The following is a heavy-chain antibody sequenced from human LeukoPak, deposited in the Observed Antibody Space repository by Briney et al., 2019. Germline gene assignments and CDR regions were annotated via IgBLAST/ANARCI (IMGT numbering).Heavy chain of an antibody. CDR2: INQDGSAK. CDR3: ARKTYYYDTSPAGWFDT. J-gene: IGHJ5*02. CDR1: GFTFSSYE. Sequence: GGSLRLSCAASGFTFSSYEMHWVRQTPGKGLEWVANINQDGSAKNYMDSVEGRFTISRDNAKNSLYLQMDSLSAEDTAIYYCARKTYYYDTSPAGWFDTWGQGTLGTVSS. D-gene: IGHD3-22*01. V-gene: IGHV3-7*01.